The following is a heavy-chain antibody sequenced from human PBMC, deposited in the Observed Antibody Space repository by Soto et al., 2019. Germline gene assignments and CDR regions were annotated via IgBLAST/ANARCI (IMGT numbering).Heavy chain of an antibody. CDR3: AKGVNYGSGRQSSGFDY. CDR2: ISGSGGTT. J-gene: IGHJ4*02. V-gene: IGHV3-23*01. Sequence: EVQLLESGGGLVQPGGSLRLSCAASGFTFSSYAMSWVRQAPGKGLEWVSAISGSGGTTHYADSVKGRFTISRDNSENTLYLQMSSLTAEDTAVYYCAKGVNYGSGRQSSGFDYWGQGTLVTVSS. D-gene: IGHD3-10*01. CDR1: GFTFSSYA.